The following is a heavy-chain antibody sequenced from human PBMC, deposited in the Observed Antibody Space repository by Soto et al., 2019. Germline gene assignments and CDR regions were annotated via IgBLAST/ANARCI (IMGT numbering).Heavy chain of an antibody. CDR1: GFTFSSYA. D-gene: IGHD4-17*01. CDR2: IGGSGGSK. CDR3: ATVTTNFDY. J-gene: IGHJ4*02. V-gene: IGHV3-23*01. Sequence: EVQLLESGGGLVQPGGSLRLSCAASGFTFSSYAMSWVRQAPGKGLEWVSTIGGSGGSKYYADSVKGRFTISRDNSKNTLYLQMSSLRAEDTAVYYCATVTTNFDYWGQGTLVTVSS.